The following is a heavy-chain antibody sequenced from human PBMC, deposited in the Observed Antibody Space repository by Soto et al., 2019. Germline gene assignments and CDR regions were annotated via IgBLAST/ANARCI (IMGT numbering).Heavy chain of an antibody. V-gene: IGHV3-48*01. Sequence: GGSLRLSCAASGFTFSSYSMNWVRQAPGKGLEWVSYISSSSSTIYYADSVKGRFTISRDNAKNSLYLQMNSLRAEDTAVYYCARDDRYCTNGVCYAMPPEVWGKGTTVTVSS. CDR2: ISSSSSTI. CDR3: ARDDRYCTNGVCYAMPPEV. CDR1: GFTFSSYS. J-gene: IGHJ6*04. D-gene: IGHD2-8*01.